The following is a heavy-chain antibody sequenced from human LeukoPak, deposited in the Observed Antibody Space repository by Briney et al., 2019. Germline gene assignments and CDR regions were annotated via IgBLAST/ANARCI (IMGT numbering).Heavy chain of an antibody. Sequence: SEPLSLTCTVSGDSVSSRTYYWYWIRQHPGKGLEWIGNICYSVSTYYNPSLRSRVTMSVDTSKNQFSLRLSSVTAADTAIYYCARHSRSRYGAYENAFDLWGQGTMVSVSS. CDR3: ARHSRSRYGAYENAFDL. J-gene: IGHJ3*01. CDR2: ICYSVST. V-gene: IGHV4-39*01. CDR1: GDSVSSRTYY. D-gene: IGHD5-12*01.